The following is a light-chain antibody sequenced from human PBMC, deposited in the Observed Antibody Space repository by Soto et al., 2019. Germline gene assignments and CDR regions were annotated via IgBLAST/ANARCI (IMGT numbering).Light chain of an antibody. J-gene: IGLJ1*01. CDR1: SSNIGSNT. CDR3: AAWDDSLNGLV. CDR2: NNN. Sequence: QAVVTQPPSASGTPGQRVTISCSGSSSNIGSNTVNWYQQLPGTAPKLLIYNNNQRPSGVPDRFSGSKSGTSASLAISGLQSEDEADYYWAAWDDSLNGLVFGTGTKLTVL. V-gene: IGLV1-44*01.